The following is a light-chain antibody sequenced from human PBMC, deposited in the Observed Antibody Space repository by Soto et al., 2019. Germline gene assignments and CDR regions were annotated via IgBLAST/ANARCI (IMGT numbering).Light chain of an antibody. CDR3: TSWTTSITMI. CDR2: DVN. Sequence: QSVLTQPASVSGSPGQSITISCTGTSSDIGAYNFVSWYQQHPGKAPKLMLYDVNIRPSGVSNRFSGSKSGNTASLTISGLQAEDEADYYCTSWTTSITMISGGGTKLTVL. J-gene: IGLJ2*01. V-gene: IGLV2-14*03. CDR1: SSDIGAYNF.